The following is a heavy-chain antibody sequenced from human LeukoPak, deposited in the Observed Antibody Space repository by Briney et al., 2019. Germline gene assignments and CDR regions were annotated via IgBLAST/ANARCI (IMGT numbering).Heavy chain of an antibody. CDR2: ISAYNGNT. D-gene: IGHD5-18*01. CDR3: ARGERGYSYGYLPGYYYYYMDV. J-gene: IGHJ6*03. CDR1: GGTFSSYA. V-gene: IGHV1-18*01. Sequence: GASVKVSCKASGGTFSSYAISWVRQAPGQGLEWMGWISAYNGNTNYAQKLQGRVTMTTDTSTSTAYMELSSLRSEDTAVYYCARGERGYSYGYLPGYYYYYMDVWGKGTTVTVSS.